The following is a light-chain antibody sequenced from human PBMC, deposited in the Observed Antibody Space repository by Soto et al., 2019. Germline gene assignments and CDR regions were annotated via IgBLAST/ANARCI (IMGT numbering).Light chain of an antibody. Sequence: DIVMTQSPATLSVSPGERATLSCRASQSIRSTLAWYQQKPGQAPRLLIYGASTRATGIPVRFSGSGSGTEFTLTISSLQSEDFATYYCQHYNSYSEAFGQGTKVDIK. CDR2: GAS. V-gene: IGKV3-15*01. J-gene: IGKJ1*01. CDR1: QSIRST. CDR3: QHYNSYSEA.